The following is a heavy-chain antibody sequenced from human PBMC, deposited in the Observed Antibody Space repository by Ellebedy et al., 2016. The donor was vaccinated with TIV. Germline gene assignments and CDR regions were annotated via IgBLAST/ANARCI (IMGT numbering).Heavy chain of an antibody. D-gene: IGHD1-26*01. CDR1: GFSISNYA. V-gene: IGHV3-64*01. CDR3: ARDTIGSYDY. Sequence: GESLKISCVASGFSISNYAMQWVRQAPGKGLQYISTLGRDGSTTNYVNSVKGRFTVSREDSKNTLFLQMASLRVEDSAVYYCARDTIGSYDYWGQGTLVTVSS. CDR2: LGRDGSTT. J-gene: IGHJ4*02.